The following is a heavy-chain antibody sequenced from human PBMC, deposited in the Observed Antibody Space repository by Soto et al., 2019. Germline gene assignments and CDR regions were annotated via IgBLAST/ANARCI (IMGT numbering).Heavy chain of an antibody. V-gene: IGHV4-30-2*01. Sequence: QLQLQESGSGLVKPSQTLSLTCAVSGGSISSGGYSWSWIRQPPGKGLEWIGYIYHSGSTYYNPSLKSRVTISVDRSKNQFSLKLSSVTAADTAVYYCASRERTGSGSPHDYWGQGTLVTVSS. CDR1: GGSISSGGYS. CDR3: ASRERTGSGSPHDY. J-gene: IGHJ4*02. D-gene: IGHD3-10*01. CDR2: IYHSGST.